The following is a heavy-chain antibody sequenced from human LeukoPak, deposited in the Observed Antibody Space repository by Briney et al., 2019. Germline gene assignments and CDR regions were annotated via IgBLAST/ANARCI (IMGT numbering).Heavy chain of an antibody. V-gene: IGHV1-2*02. D-gene: IGHD6-13*01. CDR3: AKEGGLRIAAAFVVDIDY. CDR1: GYIFSGYY. Sequence: ASVKVSCKASGYIFSGYYMHWVRQAPGRGLEWMGWINPNSGGTNYAQKLQGRVTMIRDTSINTAYMELSGLRSDDTAVYYCAKEGGLRIAAAFVVDIDYWGQGTLVTVSS. CDR2: INPNSGGT. J-gene: IGHJ4*02.